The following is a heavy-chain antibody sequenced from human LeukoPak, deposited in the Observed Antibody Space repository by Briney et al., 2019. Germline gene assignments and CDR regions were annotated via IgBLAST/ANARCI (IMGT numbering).Heavy chain of an antibody. D-gene: IGHD3-10*02. CDR2: ISSSGSTI. CDR3: AELGITMIGGV. Sequence: GGSLRLSCAGSGFNFSSYSMSWVRQAPWKGLEFVSSISSSGSTIYYADSVKGRFTISRDNAKNSLYLQMNSLRAEDTAVYYCAELGITMIGGVWGKGTTVTISS. CDR1: GFNFSSYS. J-gene: IGHJ6*04. V-gene: IGHV3-48*04.